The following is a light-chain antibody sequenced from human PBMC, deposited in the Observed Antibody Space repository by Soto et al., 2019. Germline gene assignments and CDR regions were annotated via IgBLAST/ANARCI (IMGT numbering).Light chain of an antibody. CDR3: CSSAGSSALGV. V-gene: IGLV2-23*02. J-gene: IGLJ3*02. CDR1: SSDVGTYNL. Sequence: QSALTQPASVSGSPGQSITISCTGTSSDVGTYNLVSWYQQHPGKAPKLMIYEVSKRPSGVSNRFAGSKSGNPASLTISGVQVEDEADYFCCSSAGSSALGVFGGGTKQTVL. CDR2: EVS.